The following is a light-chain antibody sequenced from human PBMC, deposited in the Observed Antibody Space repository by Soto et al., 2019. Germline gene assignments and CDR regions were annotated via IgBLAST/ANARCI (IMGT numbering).Light chain of an antibody. CDR2: SDN. V-gene: IGLV1-44*01. CDR1: RSNIGSNT. Sequence: QSVLTQPPSASGTPGQRVTISCSGTRSNIGSNTANWYQQLPGTAPKLLIYSDNQRPSGVPDRFSASKSGTSASLAISGLQSGDEADYYCSSYTSSSTRVFGGGTKVTVL. CDR3: SSYTSSSTRV. J-gene: IGLJ2*01.